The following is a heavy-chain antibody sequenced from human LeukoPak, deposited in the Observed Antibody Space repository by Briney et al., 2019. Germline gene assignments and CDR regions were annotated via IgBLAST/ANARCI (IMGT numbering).Heavy chain of an antibody. Sequence: VASVKVSCKASGYTFTGYYMHWVRQAPGQGLEWMGRITPNSGGTNYAQKFQGRVIMTRDTSISTAYMELSRLRSDDTAVYYCARGTTVIQTLDYWGQGTLVTVSS. CDR2: ITPNSGGT. D-gene: IGHD4-17*01. J-gene: IGHJ4*02. V-gene: IGHV1-2*06. CDR1: GYTFTGYY. CDR3: ARGTTVIQTLDY.